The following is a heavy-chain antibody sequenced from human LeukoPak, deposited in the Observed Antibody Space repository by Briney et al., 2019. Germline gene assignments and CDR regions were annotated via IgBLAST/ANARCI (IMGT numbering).Heavy chain of an antibody. CDR1: GSRFTSYW. CDR3: AVLGYCSSTSCYHYFDY. Sequence: GASLKISCKGSGSRFTSYWISWVRRMPGKGLEWMGRIDPSDSYTNYSPSFQGHVTISADKSISTAYLQWSSLKASDTAMYYCAVLGYCSSTSCYHYFDYWGQGTLVTVSS. CDR2: IDPSDSYT. V-gene: IGHV5-10-1*01. D-gene: IGHD2-2*01. J-gene: IGHJ4*02.